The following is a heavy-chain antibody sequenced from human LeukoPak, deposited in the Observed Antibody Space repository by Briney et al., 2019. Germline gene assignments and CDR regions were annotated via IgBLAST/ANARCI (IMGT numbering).Heavy chain of an antibody. Sequence: GESLKISCKGSGYSFNTYWIGWVRQMPGKGLERMGIIYPGDSDTRYTPSFQGQVTISADKSISTAYLQWSSLKAPDTAMYYCARLPTVVTPGNWYFDLRGRGALVTVSS. CDR3: ARLPTVVTPGNWYFDL. CDR2: IYPGDSDT. CDR1: GYSFNTYW. J-gene: IGHJ2*01. V-gene: IGHV5-51*01. D-gene: IGHD4-23*01.